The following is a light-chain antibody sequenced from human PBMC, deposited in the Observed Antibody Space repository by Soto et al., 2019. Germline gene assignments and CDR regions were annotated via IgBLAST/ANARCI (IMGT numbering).Light chain of an antibody. CDR3: AAWDDSLNGYV. J-gene: IGLJ1*01. CDR2: GNR. CDR1: SSNLGAGYD. Sequence: QSVLTQPPSVSGAPGQRVTLSCTGNSSNLGAGYDVHWYQQLPGAAPKLVIFGNRNRPSGVPDRFSGAKSGTSASLAISGLRSEDGADYYCAAWDDSLNGYVFGTGTKLTVL. V-gene: IGLV1-40*01.